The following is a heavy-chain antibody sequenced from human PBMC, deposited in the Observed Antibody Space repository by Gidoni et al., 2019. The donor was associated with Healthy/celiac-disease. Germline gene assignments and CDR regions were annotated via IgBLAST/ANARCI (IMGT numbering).Heavy chain of an antibody. V-gene: IGHV3-15*07. J-gene: IGHJ6*02. Sequence: EVQLVESGGGLVKPGGSLRLSCAAYGFTFSNAWLNGVRQAPGKGLECVGRIKSKTDGGTTDYAAPVKGRFTISRDDSKNTLYLQMNSLKTEDTAVYYCTSYYYGSGSRPTDYYYYGMDVWGQGTTVTVSS. CDR2: IKSKTDGGTT. D-gene: IGHD3-10*01. CDR1: GFTFSNAW. CDR3: TSYYYGSGSRPTDYYYYGMDV.